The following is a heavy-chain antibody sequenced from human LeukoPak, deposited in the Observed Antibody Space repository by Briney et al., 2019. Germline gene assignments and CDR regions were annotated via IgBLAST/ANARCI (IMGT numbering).Heavy chain of an antibody. J-gene: IGHJ4*02. V-gene: IGHV3-23*01. CDR1: GFTFSSYA. CDR2: TSGRGGST. CDR3: ARRDYFDY. Sequence: GGSLRLSCAASGFTFSSYAMSWVRQAPGKGLEWVSATSGRGGSTFYADSVKGRFTISRDNSKNTLYLQMNSLRAEDTAVYYCARRDYFDYWGQGTLVTVSS.